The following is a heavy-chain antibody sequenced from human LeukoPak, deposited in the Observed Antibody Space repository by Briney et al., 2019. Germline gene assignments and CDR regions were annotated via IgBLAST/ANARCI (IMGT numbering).Heavy chain of an antibody. V-gene: IGHV1-46*01. CDR1: GYTLTSYY. J-gene: IGHJ4*02. Sequence: ASVKVSCKASGYTLTSYYLHWVRQAPGQGLEWMAIINPSGGSTSHAQKFQGRVTMTRDTSASTVYMELSSLRSEDTAVYYCARADSSGYYEGVVDYWGQGTLVTVSS. CDR2: INPSGGST. D-gene: IGHD3-22*01. CDR3: ARADSSGYYEGVVDY.